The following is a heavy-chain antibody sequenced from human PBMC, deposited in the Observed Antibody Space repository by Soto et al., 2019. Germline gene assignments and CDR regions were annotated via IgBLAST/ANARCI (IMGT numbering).Heavy chain of an antibody. Sequence: SETLSLTCAVYGVSFSCYYWSWIRQPPGKGLEWIGEINHSGSTNYNPSLKSRVTISVDTSKNQFSLKLSSVTAADTAVYYCARGPSDYDILTGYSDYWGQGTLVTVSS. CDR2: INHSGST. V-gene: IGHV4-34*01. D-gene: IGHD3-9*01. J-gene: IGHJ4*02. CDR3: ARGPSDYDILTGYSDY. CDR1: GVSFSCYY.